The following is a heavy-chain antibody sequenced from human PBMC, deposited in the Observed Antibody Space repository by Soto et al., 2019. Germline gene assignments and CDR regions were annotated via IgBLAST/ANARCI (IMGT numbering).Heavy chain of an antibody. CDR3: ARDQWGGYSYGWGYYYYGMDV. J-gene: IGHJ6*04. CDR2: IWYDGSNK. CDR1: GFTFSSYG. V-gene: IGHV3-33*01. Sequence: QVQLVEPGGGVVQPGRSLRLSCAASGFTFSSYGMHWVRQAPGKGLEWVAVIWYDGSNKYYADSVKGRFTISRDNSKNTLYLQMNSLRAEDTAVYYCARDQWGGYSYGWGYYYYGMDVWGKGTTVTVSS. D-gene: IGHD5-18*01.